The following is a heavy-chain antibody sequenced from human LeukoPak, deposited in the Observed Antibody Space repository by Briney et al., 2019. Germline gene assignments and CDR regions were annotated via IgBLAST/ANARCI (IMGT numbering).Heavy chain of an antibody. CDR2: IYPGDSDT. CDR3: ARQPTIFGSGYFDY. D-gene: IGHD3-3*01. J-gene: IGHJ4*02. Sequence: GESLKISCQGSGYSFTSYWIGWARPMPGKGLEWMGIIYPGDSDTRYSPSFQGQVTISADKSISTAYLQWSSLKASDTAMYYCARQPTIFGSGYFDYWGQGTLVTVSS. CDR1: GYSFTSYW. V-gene: IGHV5-51*01.